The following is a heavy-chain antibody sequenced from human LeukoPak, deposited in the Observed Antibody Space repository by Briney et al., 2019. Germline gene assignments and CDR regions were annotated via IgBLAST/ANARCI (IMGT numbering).Heavy chain of an antibody. CDR2: ISSSGGTI. Sequence: GGSLRLSCAASGFTFETYDMNWVRQVPGKGLEWVSYISSSGGTIYYADSVKGRFTISRDNAKNSLYLQMNSLRAEDTAVYYCARRFGYWGQGTLVTVSS. CDR1: GFTFETYD. J-gene: IGHJ4*02. CDR3: ARRFGY. V-gene: IGHV3-48*03.